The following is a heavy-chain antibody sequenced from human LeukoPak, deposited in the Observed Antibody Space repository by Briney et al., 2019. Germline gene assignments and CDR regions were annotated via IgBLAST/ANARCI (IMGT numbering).Heavy chain of an antibody. V-gene: IGHV3-30*02. CDR1: GFIFSSYG. CDR2: IRYEGSKK. Sequence: PGGSLRLSCAASGFIFSSYGMHWVRQAPGKGLEWVAFIRYEGSKKDYAESVKGRFTISRDNSKNTLFLQMNSLRAEDTAVYYCARASPYYDILTGYRAFDYWGQGTLVTVSS. CDR3: ARASPYYDILTGYRAFDY. D-gene: IGHD3-9*01. J-gene: IGHJ4*02.